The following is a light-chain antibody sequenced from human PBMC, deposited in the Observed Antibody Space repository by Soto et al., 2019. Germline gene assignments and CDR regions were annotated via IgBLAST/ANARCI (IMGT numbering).Light chain of an antibody. CDR2: GAS. CDR3: QQYNNWPIT. J-gene: IGKJ5*01. CDR1: QNVLSN. Sequence: EIVLTPSPGTLSLSPGERATLSCRASQNVLSNLAWYQQKPGQAPRLLIYGASTRATGLPARFSGSGSGTQFTLTISSLQSEDFAVYYCQQYNNWPITFGQGTRLEIK. V-gene: IGKV3-15*01.